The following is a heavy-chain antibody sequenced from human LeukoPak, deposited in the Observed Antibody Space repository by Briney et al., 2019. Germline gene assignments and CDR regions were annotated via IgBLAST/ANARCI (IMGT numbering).Heavy chain of an antibody. J-gene: IGHJ4*02. CDR1: GGSISSYY. Sequence: NTSETLSLTCTVSGGSISSYYWSRIRQPPGKGLEWIGYIYYSGSTNYNPSLKSRVTISVDTSKNQFSLKLSSVTAADTAVYYCARVSRFLEWLSNDYWGQGTLVTVSS. CDR2: IYYSGST. V-gene: IGHV4-59*01. CDR3: ARVSRFLEWLSNDY. D-gene: IGHD3-3*01.